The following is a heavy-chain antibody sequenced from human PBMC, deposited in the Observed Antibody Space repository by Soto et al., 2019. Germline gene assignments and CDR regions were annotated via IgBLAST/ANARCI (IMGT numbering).Heavy chain of an antibody. CDR3: ASRLEVFRFLEWSTNYYGMDV. CDR2: IIPIFGTA. CDR1: GGTFSSYA. D-gene: IGHD3-3*01. Sequence: SVKVSCKASGGTFSSYAISWVRQAPGQGLEWMGGIIPIFGTANYAQKFQGRVTITADESTSTAYMELSSLRSEDTAVYYCASRLEVFRFLEWSTNYYGMDVWGQGTTVTVYS. V-gene: IGHV1-69*13. J-gene: IGHJ6*02.